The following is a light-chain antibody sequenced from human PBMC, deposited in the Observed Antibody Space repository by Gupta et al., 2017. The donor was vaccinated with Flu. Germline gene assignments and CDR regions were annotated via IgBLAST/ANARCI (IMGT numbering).Light chain of an antibody. Sequence: IVLTQSPDTLSLSPGERATLSCRDTHSTPHLAWYQQKAGQAPRLLVYGASSRAPDIPDRFNGNESGTDFILSISRLEPEDFAVYLCQQYYALPNTFGRGT. CDR1: HSTPH. CDR3: QQYYALPNT. J-gene: IGKJ2*01. V-gene: IGKV3-20*01. CDR2: GAS.